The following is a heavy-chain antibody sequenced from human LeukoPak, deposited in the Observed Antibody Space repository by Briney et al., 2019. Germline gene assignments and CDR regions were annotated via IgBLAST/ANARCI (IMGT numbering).Heavy chain of an antibody. D-gene: IGHD5-18*01. CDR3: AKLSGGYSFGGDYYGMDV. J-gene: IGHJ6*02. Sequence: GGSLRLSCAASGFTFSSYWMHWVRQAPGKGPVWVSRINSDGTSTSYVDSVKGRFTISRDNAKNTLYLQMDSLRAEDTAVYYCAKLSGGYSFGGDYYGMDVWGQGTTVTVSS. CDR2: INSDGTST. V-gene: IGHV3-74*01. CDR1: GFTFSSYW.